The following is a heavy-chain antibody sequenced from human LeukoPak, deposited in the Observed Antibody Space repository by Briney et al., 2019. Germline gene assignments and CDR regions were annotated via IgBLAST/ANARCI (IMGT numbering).Heavy chain of an antibody. V-gene: IGHV3-73*01. D-gene: IGHD1-26*01. CDR1: LDTFRVSA. J-gene: IGHJ5*02. Sequence: GGSLRLSCAPSLDTFRVSAIRSVRQSFGKGLEWIGHIDKEKNSYATASAYAVSVEGRFTVSRDDSKNMAFLQMSGLKTEDTALYFCTRDSGTYNWLDPWGQGTLVTVSS. CDR3: TRDSGTYNWLDP. CDR2: IDKEKNSYAT.